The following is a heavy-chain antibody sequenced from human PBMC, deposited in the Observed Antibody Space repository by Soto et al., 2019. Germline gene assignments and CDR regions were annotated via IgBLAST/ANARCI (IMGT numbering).Heavy chain of an antibody. CDR1: GFTVSSNY. D-gene: IGHD6-19*01. CDR2: IYSGGST. J-gene: IGHJ4*02. V-gene: IGHV3-53*04. Sequence: GGSLRLSCAASGFTVSSNYMSWVRQAPGKGLEWVSVIYSGGSTYYADSVKGRFTISRHNSKNTLYLQMNSLRAEDTAVYYCARDLFRYSSNPGDYWGQGTLVTVSS. CDR3: ARDLFRYSSNPGDY.